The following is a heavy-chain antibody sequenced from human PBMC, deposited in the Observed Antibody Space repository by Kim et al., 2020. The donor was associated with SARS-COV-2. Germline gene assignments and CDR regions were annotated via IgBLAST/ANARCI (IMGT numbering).Heavy chain of an antibody. CDR1: GGTFSSYA. V-gene: IGHV1-69*13. CDR2: IIPIFGTA. Sequence: SVKVSCKASGGTFSSYAISWVRQAPGQGLEWMGGIIPIFGTANYAQKFQGRVTITADESTSKAYMELSSLRSEDTAVYYCARGARWIEYCSGGSCYETLDYWGQGTLVTVSS. CDR3: ARGARWIEYCSGGSCYETLDY. J-gene: IGHJ4*02. D-gene: IGHD2-15*01.